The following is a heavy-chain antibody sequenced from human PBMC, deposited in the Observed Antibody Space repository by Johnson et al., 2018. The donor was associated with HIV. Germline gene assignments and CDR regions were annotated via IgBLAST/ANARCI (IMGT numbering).Heavy chain of an antibody. V-gene: IGHV3-33*01. CDR2: IWYDGSNK. D-gene: IGHD1-26*01. Sequence: QVQLVESGGGVVQPGRSLRLSCAASGFTFSSYGMHWVRQAPGKGLEWVAVIWYDGSNKYYADSVKGRFTISRDNSKFTLYLQMNSLRAEDTAVYYCATLSGSYYAFDIWGQGTMVTVSS. J-gene: IGHJ3*02. CDR3: ATLSGSYYAFDI. CDR1: GFTFSSYG.